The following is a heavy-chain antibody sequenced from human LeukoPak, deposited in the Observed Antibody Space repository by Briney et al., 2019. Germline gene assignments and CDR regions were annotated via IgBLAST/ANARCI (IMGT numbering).Heavy chain of an antibody. V-gene: IGHV1-18*01. CDR1: GYTFTSYG. D-gene: IGHD3-16*01. CDR2: ISPYNGNT. Sequence: ASVKVSCKSSGYTFTSYGISWVRQAPGQGLEWMGWISPYNGNTNYAQKLQGRVTMTTDTSTSTAYMELRSLRSDDTAVYYCASALRALMITFGGNYYYYMDVWGKGTTVTISS. CDR3: ASALRALMITFGGNYYYYMDV. J-gene: IGHJ6*03.